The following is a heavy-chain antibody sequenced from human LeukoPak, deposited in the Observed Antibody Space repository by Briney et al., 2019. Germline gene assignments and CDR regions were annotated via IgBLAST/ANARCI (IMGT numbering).Heavy chain of an antibody. CDR2: ISYDGSNE. V-gene: IGHV3-30*18. CDR3: AKVALFSGYYPPFDY. CDR1: GFTFTNYG. Sequence: AGGSLRLSCTASGFTFTNYGIHWVRQAPGKGLEWVAVISYDGSNEYYADSVKGRFTISRDNSKNTLFLQMNSLRPEDTAVYHCAKVALFSGYYPPFDYWGQGTLVTVSS. J-gene: IGHJ4*02. D-gene: IGHD3-22*01.